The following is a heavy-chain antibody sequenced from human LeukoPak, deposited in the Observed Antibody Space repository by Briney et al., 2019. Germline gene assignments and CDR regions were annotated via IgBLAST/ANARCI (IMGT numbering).Heavy chain of an antibody. CDR2: ISAYNGNT. Sequence: ASVKVSCKASGYTFTSYGISWVRQAPGQGLEWMGWISAYNGNTNYAQKLQGRVTMTTDTSTSTAYMELRSLRSGDTAVYYCARDGGITMVRGVVFVLGGWFDPWGQGTLVTVSS. D-gene: IGHD3-10*01. V-gene: IGHV1-18*01. CDR3: ARDGGITMVRGVVFVLGGWFDP. J-gene: IGHJ5*02. CDR1: GYTFTSYG.